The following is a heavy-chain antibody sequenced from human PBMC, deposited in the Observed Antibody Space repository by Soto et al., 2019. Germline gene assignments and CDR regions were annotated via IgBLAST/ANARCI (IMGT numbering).Heavy chain of an antibody. CDR1: GFTCSGYA. CDR2: ISATAAST. V-gene: IGHV3-23*01. J-gene: IGHJ4*02. Sequence: PGGSLRLSCAPSGFTCSGYAMSWVRQAPGKGLEWVSAISATAASTYYADSVKGRFTISRDNSKNTLYVQMNSLRAEDTAIYYCAKLGAYSTSAIDSWGQGALVTVS. D-gene: IGHD5-18*01. CDR3: AKLGAYSTSAIDS.